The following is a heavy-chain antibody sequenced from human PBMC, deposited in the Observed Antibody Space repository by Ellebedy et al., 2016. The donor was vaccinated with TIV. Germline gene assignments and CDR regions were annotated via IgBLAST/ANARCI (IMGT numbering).Heavy chain of an antibody. CDR2: INSYGSYT. D-gene: IGHD6-6*01. CDR1: GVTFSRTW. Sequence: GGSLRLSCVVSGVTFSRTWMHWVRQAPGMGLVWVSHINSYGSYTNYADSVKGRFTISRDNAKNTSYLQMNSLRAEDTAVYCCVTDLSYGMAVWGQGTTVTVSS. J-gene: IGHJ6*02. CDR3: VTDLSYGMAV. V-gene: IGHV3-74*01.